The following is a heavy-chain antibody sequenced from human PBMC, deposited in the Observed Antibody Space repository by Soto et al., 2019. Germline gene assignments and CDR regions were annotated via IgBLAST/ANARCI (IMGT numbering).Heavy chain of an antibody. J-gene: IGHJ6*03. CDR1: GGSFSGYY. D-gene: IGHD6-25*01. Sequence: PSETLSLTCAVYGGSFSGYYWSWICQPPGKGLEWIGYIYYSGSTYYNPSLKSRVTISVDTSKNQFSLKLSSVTAADTAVYYCARDSTFRGREAPPHYYYMDVWGKGTTVTVSS. V-gene: IGHV4-34*09. CDR2: IYYSGST. CDR3: ARDSTFRGREAPPHYYYMDV.